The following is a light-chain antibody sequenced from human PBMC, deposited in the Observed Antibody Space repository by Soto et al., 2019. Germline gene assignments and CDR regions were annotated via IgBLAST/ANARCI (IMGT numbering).Light chain of an antibody. Sequence: DIQMTQSPSSLSASVGDRVTITCRASHTFSSFLNWYQQKRGKPPTLLIYGAYNLRSGVPSRFTGSGGGAEFRLTISSLQPDDFATYYCQQTYSSPFTFGQGTSLELK. V-gene: IGKV1-39*01. CDR3: QQTYSSPFT. CDR2: GAY. CDR1: HTFSSF. J-gene: IGKJ2*01.